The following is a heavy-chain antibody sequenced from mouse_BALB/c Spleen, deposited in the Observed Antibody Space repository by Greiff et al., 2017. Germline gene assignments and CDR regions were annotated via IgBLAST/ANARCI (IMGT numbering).Heavy chain of an antibody. Sequence: EVQLQQSGPELVKPGASVKISCKASGYTFTDYNMHWVKQSHGKSLEWIGYIYPYNGGTGYNQKFKSKATLTVDNSSSTAYMELRSLTSEDSAVYYCARSFYDGFPYAMDYWGQGTSVTVSS. V-gene: IGHV1S29*02. D-gene: IGHD2-3*01. J-gene: IGHJ4*01. CDR1: GYTFTDYN. CDR3: ARSFYDGFPYAMDY. CDR2: IYPYNGGT.